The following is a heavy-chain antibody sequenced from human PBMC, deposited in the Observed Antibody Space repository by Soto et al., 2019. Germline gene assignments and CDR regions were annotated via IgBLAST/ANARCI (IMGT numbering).Heavy chain of an antibody. Sequence: ASVKVSCKASGYTFSTYAMHWLRQAPGQSLEWMGWLNGGTGQTRYSQKFQDRVIITRDTSASTGYMELSSLTSEDTAVYYCARGKGMEENYFYYGLDIWGQGTTVTVSS. CDR2: LNGGTGQT. V-gene: IGHV1-3*01. D-gene: IGHD1-1*01. CDR1: GYTFSTYA. CDR3: ARGKGMEENYFYYGLDI. J-gene: IGHJ6*02.